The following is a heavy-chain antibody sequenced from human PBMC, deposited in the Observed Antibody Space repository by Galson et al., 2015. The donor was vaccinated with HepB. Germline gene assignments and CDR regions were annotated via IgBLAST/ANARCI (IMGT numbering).Heavy chain of an antibody. CDR3: ARDRAAGPGENWFDP. CDR1: RFTFSSYA. D-gene: IGHD6-13*01. J-gene: IGHJ5*02. Sequence: SLRLSCAASRFTFSSYAMSWVRQAPGKGLEWVSAISGSGGSTYYADSAKGRFTISRDNSKNTLYLQMNSLRAEDTAIYYCARDRAAGPGENWFDPWGQGLVVSVSS. V-gene: IGHV3-23*01. CDR2: ISGSGGST.